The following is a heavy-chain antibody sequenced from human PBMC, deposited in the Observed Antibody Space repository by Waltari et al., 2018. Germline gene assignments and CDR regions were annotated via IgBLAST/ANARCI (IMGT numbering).Heavy chain of an antibody. CDR3: ARQAAAGLAFDY. J-gene: IGHJ4*02. CDR2: IYYSGST. D-gene: IGHD6-13*01. V-gene: IGHV4-39*01. Sequence: QLQLQESGPGLVKPSETLSLTCTVSGGSISSSSYYWGWIRQPPGKGRAGIGSIYYSGSTYYNPSLKSRVTISVDTSKNQFSLKLSSVTAADTAVYYSARQAAAGLAFDYWGQGTLVTVSS. CDR1: GGSISSSSYY.